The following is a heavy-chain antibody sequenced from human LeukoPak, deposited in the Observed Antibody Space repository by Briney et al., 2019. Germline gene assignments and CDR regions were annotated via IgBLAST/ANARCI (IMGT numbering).Heavy chain of an antibody. V-gene: IGHV3-30*18. CDR1: GFTFSNYG. J-gene: IGHJ4*02. CDR3: TKGVLGGTQSASAGLDS. D-gene: IGHD3-16*01. CDR2: ISYDGSNK. Sequence: GGSLRLSCVASGFTFSNYGMHWVRQAPGKGLEWVAVISYDGSNKYYADSVKGRFTISRDNSKNTLYLQMNSLRAEDTAVYYCTKGVLGGTQSASAGLDSWGQGTLVTVSS.